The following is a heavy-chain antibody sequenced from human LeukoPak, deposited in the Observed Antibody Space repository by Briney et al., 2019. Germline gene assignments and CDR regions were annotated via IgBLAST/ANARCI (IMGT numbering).Heavy chain of an antibody. Sequence: GGSLRLSCAASGFTFSSYAMSWVRQAPGKGLEWVSAISGSGGTIYYADSVKGRFTISRDNAKNSLYLQMNSLRAEDTAVYYCASQTYYYDSSGPSRGGYYYYMDVWGKGTTVTISS. CDR3: ASQTYYYDSSGPSRGGYYYYMDV. CDR2: ISGSGGTI. D-gene: IGHD3-22*01. V-gene: IGHV3-23*01. CDR1: GFTFSSYA. J-gene: IGHJ6*03.